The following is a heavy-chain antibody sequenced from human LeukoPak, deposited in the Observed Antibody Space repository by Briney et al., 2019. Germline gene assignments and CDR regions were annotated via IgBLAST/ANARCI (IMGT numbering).Heavy chain of an antibody. CDR2: ITATGSRT. CDR1: GLTFGSYT. D-gene: IGHD1-26*01. CDR3: AKVTVGATNY. J-gene: IGHJ4*02. V-gene: IGHV3-23*01. Sequence: GGSLRLSCAASGLTFGSYTMSWVRQAPGKGLEWVSGITATGSRTYYADSVKGRFTISRDNSKNTLYLQMNSLRAEDTAVYYCAKVTVGATNYWGQGTLVTVSS.